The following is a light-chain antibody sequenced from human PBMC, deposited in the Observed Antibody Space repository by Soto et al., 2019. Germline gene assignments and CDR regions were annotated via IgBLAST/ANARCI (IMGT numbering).Light chain of an antibody. CDR2: GAS. CDR3: QELNSDWYA. V-gene: IGKV1-9*01. Sequence: DIQLTQSPSFLSASVGDRVTITCRASQGISTYLAWYLQRPGKAPKLLIYGASTLRSGVPSRFSGSGSGTEFTLTISSLQPEDFGTYYCQELNSDWYAFGQGTKL. J-gene: IGKJ2*01. CDR1: QGISTY.